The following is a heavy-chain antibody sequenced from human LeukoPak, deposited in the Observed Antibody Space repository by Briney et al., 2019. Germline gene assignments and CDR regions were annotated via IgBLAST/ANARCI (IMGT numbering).Heavy chain of an antibody. CDR2: IASGSQT. CDR1: GFTLSSHD. CDR3: VREARGYHYTYFDY. J-gene: IGHJ4*02. D-gene: IGHD5-18*01. Sequence: GGSLRLSCTASGFTLSSHDMHWVRQAPGKGLEWIAAIASGSQTFYAGSVKGRFTISREDDKNSSYLQMNSLRAGDTAVYYCVREARGYHYTYFDYWGQGTLVNVSS. V-gene: IGHV3-13*01.